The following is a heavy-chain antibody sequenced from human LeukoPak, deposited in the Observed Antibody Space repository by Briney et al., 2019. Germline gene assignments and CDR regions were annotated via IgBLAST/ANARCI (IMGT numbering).Heavy chain of an antibody. J-gene: IGHJ6*03. V-gene: IGHV3-30*02. CDR3: AKAPTTAYYYYYMDV. D-gene: IGHD1-26*01. CDR1: GFTSSSYG. CDR2: IRYDGSNK. Sequence: GGSLRLSCAASGFTSSSYGMHWVRQAPGKGLEWVAFIRYDGSNKYYADSVKGRFTISRDNSKNTLYLQMNSLRAEDTAVYYCAKAPTTAYYYYYMDVWGKGTTVTVSS.